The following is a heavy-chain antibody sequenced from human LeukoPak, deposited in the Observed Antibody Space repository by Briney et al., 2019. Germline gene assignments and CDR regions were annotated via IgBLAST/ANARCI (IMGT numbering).Heavy chain of an antibody. CDR2: IVSDATTT. D-gene: IGHD3-3*01. J-gene: IGHJ5*02. Sequence: GGSLRLSCAASGFTFSRYSMNWVRQAPGKGLVWVSHIVSDATTTSYADSVKGRFTISRDNAKNTLYLQMNSLRAEDTAVYYCAREALRFPLFDPWGQGTLVTVSS. CDR1: GFTFSRYS. CDR3: AREALRFPLFDP. V-gene: IGHV3-74*01.